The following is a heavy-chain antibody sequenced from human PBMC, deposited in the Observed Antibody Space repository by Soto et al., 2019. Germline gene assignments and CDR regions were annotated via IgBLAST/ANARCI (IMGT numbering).Heavy chain of an antibody. V-gene: IGHV3-21*01. CDR1: GFTFSNYN. CDR3: ARGSGYNGHDTRYMDV. CDR2: ISISSSYI. Sequence: EVQLVESGGGLVKPGGSLRLSCATSGFTFSNYNMNWVRQAPGKGLEWVSYISISSSYIYYADSVKGRFTISRDDAKNSLHVQMNSLRVEDTAVYYCARGSGYNGHDTRYMDVWGKGTTVTVSS. D-gene: IGHD5-12*01. J-gene: IGHJ6*03.